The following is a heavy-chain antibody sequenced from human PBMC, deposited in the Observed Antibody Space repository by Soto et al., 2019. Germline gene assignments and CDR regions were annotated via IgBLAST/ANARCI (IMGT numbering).Heavy chain of an antibody. CDR3: ATSTGWPGFDF. V-gene: IGHV4-59*08. CDR1: GGSISSYY. Sequence: PSETLSLTCTVSGGSISSYYWSWIRQPPGKGLEWIGHMHYSGNTRYNPSLKSRATVSLDTSKNQFSLKLSSVTAADTAVYYCATSTGWPGFDFWGQGTLVTVSS. J-gene: IGHJ4*02. D-gene: IGHD2-8*02. CDR2: MHYSGNT.